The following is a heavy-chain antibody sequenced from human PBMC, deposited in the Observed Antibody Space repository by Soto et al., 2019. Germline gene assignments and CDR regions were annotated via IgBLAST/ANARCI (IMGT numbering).Heavy chain of an antibody. CDR3: ARELATVVTVWFDP. CDR2: IIPIFGTA. Sequence: QVQLVQSGAEVKKPGSSVKVSCKASGGTFSSYAISWVRQATGQGLEWMGGIIPIFGTANYAQKFQGRVTITEDESRKTAYMELSSLRSEDTAVYCCARELATVVTVWFDPGGKGTLVTVSS. J-gene: IGHJ5*02. D-gene: IGHD4-17*01. V-gene: IGHV1-69*12. CDR1: GGTFSSYA.